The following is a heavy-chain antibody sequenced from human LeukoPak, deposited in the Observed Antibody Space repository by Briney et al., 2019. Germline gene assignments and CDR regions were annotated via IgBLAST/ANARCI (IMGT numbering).Heavy chain of an antibody. V-gene: IGHV1-69*13. CDR2: IIPIFGTA. J-gene: IGHJ5*02. CDR3: ARDRYCSSTSCYYWFDP. CDR1: GGTFSSYA. Sequence: SVKVSCKASGGTFSSYAISWVRQAPGQGLEWMGGIIPIFGTANYAQKFQGRVTITADESTSTAYMELSSLRSEDTAVYYCARDRYCSSTSCYYWFDPWGQGTLVTVSS. D-gene: IGHD2-2*01.